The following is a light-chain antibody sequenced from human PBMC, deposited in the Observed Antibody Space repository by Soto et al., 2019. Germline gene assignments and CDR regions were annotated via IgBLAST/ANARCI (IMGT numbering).Light chain of an antibody. J-gene: IGKJ2*01. CDR2: GAS. Sequence: DIVLTQSPATLSLSPGERATLSCRASQSVGSYSAWFQHKPGQAPRLLIYGASNRATDIPGRFSGRGSGTDFTLTISSLESGDSAVYYCQQRDKWPRTFGQGTKLEIK. CDR3: QQRDKWPRT. V-gene: IGKV3-11*01. CDR1: QSVGSY.